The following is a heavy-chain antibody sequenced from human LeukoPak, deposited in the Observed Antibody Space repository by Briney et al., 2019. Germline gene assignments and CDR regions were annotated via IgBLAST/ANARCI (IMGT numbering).Heavy chain of an antibody. V-gene: IGHV4-59*08. D-gene: IGHD3-22*01. CDR1: GGSISSYY. Sequence: SETLSLTCTVSGGSISSYYWSWIRQPPGKGLEYIGYIYYSGSTNYNPSLKSRVTISVDTSMTQFSLSLRSVTATDTAVYYCARHFGYDDTSDYQGVPDHWGQGSLVTVSS. J-gene: IGHJ4*02. CDR2: IYYSGST. CDR3: ARHFGYDDTSDYQGVPDH.